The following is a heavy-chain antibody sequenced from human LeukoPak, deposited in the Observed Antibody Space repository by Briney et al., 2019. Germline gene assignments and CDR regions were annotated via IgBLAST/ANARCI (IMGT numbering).Heavy chain of an antibody. V-gene: IGHV3-21*01. CDR1: GFTFSDYT. CDR2: INSGNNYI. CDR3: ARDPKEYYDFWSGYYNVGEFDY. D-gene: IGHD3-3*01. Sequence: PGGSLRLSCVASGFTFSDYTMHWVRQAPGKALEWVSSINSGNNYIYYADSVKGRFTISRDNAKNSLYLQMNSLRAEDTAVYYCARDPKEYYDFWSGYYNVGEFDYWGQGTLVTVSS. J-gene: IGHJ4*02.